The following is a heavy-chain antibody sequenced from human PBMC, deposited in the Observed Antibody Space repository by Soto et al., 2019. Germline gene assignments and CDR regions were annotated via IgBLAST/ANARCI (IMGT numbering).Heavy chain of an antibody. D-gene: IGHD2-15*01. Sequence: EVQLVESGGGLVQPGGSLRLSCVASGFTFSSDWMHWVRQGPGRGLVWVSRMNSDGSIINYADSVKGRFTVSRDNAKNTLYLQMNSRRVEDTALYYCVRGWSDVWGQGTTVTVSS. CDR3: VRGWSDV. V-gene: IGHV3-74*01. J-gene: IGHJ6*02. CDR2: MNSDGSII. CDR1: GFTFSSDW.